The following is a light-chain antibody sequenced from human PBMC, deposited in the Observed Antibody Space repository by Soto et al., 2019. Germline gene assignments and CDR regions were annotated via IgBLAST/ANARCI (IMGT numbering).Light chain of an antibody. CDR2: DVS. V-gene: IGLV2-14*01. CDR1: SSDVGLYNY. Sequence: QSALTQPASVSGSPGQSITISCTGPSSDVGLYNYVSWYQHHPGKAPKLMIYDVSDRPSGVSNRFSGSKSGNTASLTISGLQSDDDSDYYCAAWDDSLGAVVFGGGTKLTVL. CDR3: AAWDDSLGAVV. J-gene: IGLJ2*01.